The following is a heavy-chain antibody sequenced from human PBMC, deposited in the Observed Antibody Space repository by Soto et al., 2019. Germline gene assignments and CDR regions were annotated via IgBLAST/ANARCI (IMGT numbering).Heavy chain of an antibody. CDR1: GYTFTSYG. D-gene: IGHD3-3*01. CDR2: ISAYNGNT. J-gene: IGHJ3*02. Sequence: GASVKVSCKASGYTFTSYGISWVRQAPGQGLEWMGWISAYNGNTNYAQKLQGRVTMTTDTSTSTAYMELRSLRSDDTAVYYCARDGRYDFWSGKGTVDAFDIWGQGTMVTVSS. CDR3: ARDGRYDFWSGKGTVDAFDI. V-gene: IGHV1-18*01.